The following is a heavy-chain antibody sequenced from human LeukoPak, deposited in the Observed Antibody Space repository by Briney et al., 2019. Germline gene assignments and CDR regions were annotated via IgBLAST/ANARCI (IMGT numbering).Heavy chain of an antibody. D-gene: IGHD1-1*01. CDR3: ARGTTPRNYYFDY. CDR1: GFTFSSYG. Sequence: GRSLRLSWAASGFTFSSYGMHWVRQAPGKGLELVALIWYDGSNKYYADSVKGRFTISRDISKNTLYLQMNSLRAEDTAVYYCARGTTPRNYYFDYWGQGTLVTVSS. J-gene: IGHJ4*02. V-gene: IGHV3-33*01. CDR2: IWYDGSNK.